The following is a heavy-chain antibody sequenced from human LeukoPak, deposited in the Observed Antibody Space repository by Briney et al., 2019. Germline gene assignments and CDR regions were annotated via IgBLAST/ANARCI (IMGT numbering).Heavy chain of an antibody. CDR3: AREGIVVVSAADNYFDY. CDR2: ISSSSSYI. CDR1: GFTFSSYS. D-gene: IGHD2-2*01. Sequence: PGGSLRLSCAASGFTFSSYSMNWVRQAPGKGLAWVSSISSSSSYIYYADSVKGRFTISRDNAKNSLYLQMNSLRAEDTAVYYCAREGIVVVSAADNYFDYWGQGTLVTVSS. J-gene: IGHJ4*02. V-gene: IGHV3-21*01.